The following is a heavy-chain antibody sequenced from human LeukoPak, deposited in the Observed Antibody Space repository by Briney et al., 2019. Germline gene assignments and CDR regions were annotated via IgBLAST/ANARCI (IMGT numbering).Heavy chain of an antibody. J-gene: IGHJ3*02. CDR2: ISWNSGSI. D-gene: IGHD6-19*01. CDR1: GFTFDDYA. Sequence: PGGSLRLSCAASGFTFDDYAMHWVRQAPGKGLEWVSGISWNSGSIGYADSVKGRFTISRDNAKNSLYLQMNSLRAEDTALYYCAKDMASSSGLGFDIWGQGTMVTVSS. CDR3: AKDMASSSGLGFDI. V-gene: IGHV3-9*01.